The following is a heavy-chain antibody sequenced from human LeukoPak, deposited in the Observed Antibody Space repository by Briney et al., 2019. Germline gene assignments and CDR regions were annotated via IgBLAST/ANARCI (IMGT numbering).Heavy chain of an antibody. CDR1: GGSISSSSYY. CDR2: IYYSGST. CDR3: ARQTPTTDNWFDP. J-gene: IGHJ5*02. V-gene: IGHV4-39*01. Sequence: KPSETLSLTCTVSGGSISSSSYYWGWIRQPPGKGLEWIGSIYYSGSTYYNPSLKSRVTISVDTSKNQFSLKLSSVTAADTAVYYCARQTPTTDNWFDPWGQGTLVTVSS. D-gene: IGHD4-17*01.